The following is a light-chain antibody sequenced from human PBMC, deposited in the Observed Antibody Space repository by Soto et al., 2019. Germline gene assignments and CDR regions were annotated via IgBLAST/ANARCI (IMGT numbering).Light chain of an antibody. CDR3: QSYDSSLSAPV. Sequence: QSVLTQPPSVSGAPGQRVTISCTGSSFNTGAGYDVHWYQQLPGKAPKLLIYANSNRPSGVPDRFSGSKSGTSASLAITGLQAEDDADYYCQSYDSSLSAPVFGGGTKLTVL. CDR2: ANS. CDR1: SFNTGAGYD. J-gene: IGLJ2*01. V-gene: IGLV1-40*01.